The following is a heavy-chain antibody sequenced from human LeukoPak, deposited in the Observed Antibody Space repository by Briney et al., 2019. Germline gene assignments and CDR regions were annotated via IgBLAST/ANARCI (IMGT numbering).Heavy chain of an antibody. CDR1: GYSFTSYW. CDR2: IYPGGCDT. J-gene: IGHJ4*02. V-gene: IGHV5-51*04. CDR3: ARPGGYGDYFDY. Sequence: GESLKFPCKGSGYSFTSYWIGWVRRMPGKGLEWMGIIYPGGCDTSYSPSFKGQVTISADKPISTACLPWSSLQASATAMYYCARPGGYGDYFDYWGQGTLVTVSS. D-gene: IGHD4-17*01.